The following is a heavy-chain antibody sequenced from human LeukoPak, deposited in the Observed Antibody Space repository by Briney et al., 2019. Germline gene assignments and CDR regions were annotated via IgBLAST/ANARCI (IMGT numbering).Heavy chain of an antibody. V-gene: IGHV4-39*01. CDR1: GASISSTTYY. CDR3: ATTMVRGVMAAFDI. CDR2: IYYSGST. D-gene: IGHD3-10*01. Sequence: SETLSLTCTVSGASISSTTYYWGWIRQPPRKGLEWIASIYYSGSTYYNPSLKSRVTISVDTSKNQFSRKLSSVTAADTAVYYCATTMVRGVMAAFDIWGQGTMVTVSS. J-gene: IGHJ3*02.